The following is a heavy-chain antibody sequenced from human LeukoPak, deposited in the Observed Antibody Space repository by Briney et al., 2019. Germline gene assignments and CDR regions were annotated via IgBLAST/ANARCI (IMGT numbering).Heavy chain of an antibody. CDR1: GFTFSSYG. Sequence: GGTLRLPCAASGFTFSSYGMSWVRQAPGKGLEWVSAISPSGDNTYYADSMKGRFTISRDNSRNTLYLQVNTLRAADTALYYCAKTDCTSTSCYIGWFDPWGQGTLVTVSS. CDR3: AKTDCTSTSCYIGWFDP. D-gene: IGHD2-2*02. J-gene: IGHJ5*02. CDR2: ISPSGDNT. V-gene: IGHV3-23*01.